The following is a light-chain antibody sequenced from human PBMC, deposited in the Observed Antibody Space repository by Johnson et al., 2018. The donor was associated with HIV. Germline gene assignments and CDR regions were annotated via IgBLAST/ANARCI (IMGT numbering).Light chain of an antibody. CDR3: GTGASSLSSYV. V-gene: IGLV1-51*02. J-gene: IGLJ1*01. Sequence: QSVLSQPPSVSAAPGQKVTISCSGSSSNIGNNYVSWYQQLPRGAPKLLIYENNKRPPGIPDRYSGSKSGPSATLDIPALQSGDEADYYCGTGASSLSSYVFGNGTKVTVL. CDR1: SSNIGNNY. CDR2: ENN.